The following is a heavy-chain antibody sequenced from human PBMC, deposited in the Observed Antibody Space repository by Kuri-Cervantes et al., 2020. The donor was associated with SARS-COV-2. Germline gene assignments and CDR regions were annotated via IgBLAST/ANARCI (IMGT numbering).Heavy chain of an antibody. V-gene: IGHV3-53*01. CDR3: AKTTPGSTSRIFYGMEV. CDR2: IYNDGTT. D-gene: IGHD2-2*01. J-gene: IGHJ6*02. Sequence: GGSLRLSCAASGITVSSNHMSWVRQAPGKGLEWVSIIYNDGTTYYADSVKGRFTISRDNSKNMVYLQVNSLRAEDTAVYYCAKTTPGSTSRIFYGMEVWGQGTTVTVSS. CDR1: GITVSSNH.